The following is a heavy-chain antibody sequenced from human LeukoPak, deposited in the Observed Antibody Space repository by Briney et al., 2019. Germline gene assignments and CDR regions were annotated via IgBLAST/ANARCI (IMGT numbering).Heavy chain of an antibody. Sequence: GGSLRLSCAASGFTFSSYGMHWVRQAPGKGLEWVAVIWYDGSNKYYADSVKGRFTISRDNSKNTLYLQTNSLRAEDTAVYYCARDPSRYFDWTFFDYWGQGTLVTVSS. J-gene: IGHJ4*02. D-gene: IGHD3-9*01. V-gene: IGHV3-33*01. CDR1: GFTFSSYG. CDR3: ARDPSRYFDWTFFDY. CDR2: IWYDGSNK.